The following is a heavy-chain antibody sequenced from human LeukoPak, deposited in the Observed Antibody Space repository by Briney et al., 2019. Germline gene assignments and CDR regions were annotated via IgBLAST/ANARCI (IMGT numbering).Heavy chain of an antibody. V-gene: IGHV3-30*18. CDR1: GFTFSSYG. CDR3: AKPITVTTGWFDY. D-gene: IGHD4-17*01. Sequence: GGSLRLSCAASGFTFSSYGMHWVRQAPGKGLEWVAVISYDGSNKYYADSVKGRFTISRDNSKNTLYLQMNSLRAEDTAVYYCAKPITVTTGWFDYWGQGTLVTVSS. CDR2: ISYDGSNK. J-gene: IGHJ5*01.